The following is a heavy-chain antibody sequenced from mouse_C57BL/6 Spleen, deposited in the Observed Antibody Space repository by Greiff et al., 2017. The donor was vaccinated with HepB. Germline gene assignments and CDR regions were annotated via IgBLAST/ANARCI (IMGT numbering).Heavy chain of an antibody. V-gene: IGHV7-3*01. J-gene: IGHJ4*01. CDR3: ARYMRYDAMDY. CDR1: GFTFTDYY. Sequence: EVKLMESGGGLVQPGGSLSLSCAASGFTFTDYYMSWVRQPPGKALEWLGFIRNKANGYTTEYSASVKGRFTISRDNSQSILYLQMNALRAEDSATYYCARYMRYDAMDYWGQGTSVTVSS. CDR2: IRNKANGYTT.